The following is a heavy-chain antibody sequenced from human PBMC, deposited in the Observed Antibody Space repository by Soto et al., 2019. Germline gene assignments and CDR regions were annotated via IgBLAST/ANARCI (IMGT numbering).Heavy chain of an antibody. CDR3: AGGDYYHSSGYYFYYYTMDV. CDR1: GGSISSSSYY. CDR2: VYYGGST. V-gene: IGHV4-39*01. Sequence: QLHLQESGPGLVKPSETLSLTCTVSGGSISSSSYYWGWIRQPPGKGLEWIGNVYYGGSTYYNPSLKCRVTISVETSKRQFSLKLSSVTAADTAVYYCAGGDYYHSSGYYFYYYTMDVWGQGTTVTVSS. D-gene: IGHD3-22*01. J-gene: IGHJ6*02.